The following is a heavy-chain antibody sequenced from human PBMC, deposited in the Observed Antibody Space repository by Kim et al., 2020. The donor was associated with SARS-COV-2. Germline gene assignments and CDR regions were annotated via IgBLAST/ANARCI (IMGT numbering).Heavy chain of an antibody. V-gene: IGHV3-33*01. Sequence: GGSLRLSCAASGFIFSSCNMHWVRQAPGKGLEWVAVIWSDGSIKHYADSVKGRFTISRDNSKNTLYLEMNSLGAEDTAVYYCARGGGDGGDTQSRTSAFDIWGQGTMVTVSS. D-gene: IGHD1-1*01. CDR3: ARGGGDGGDTQSRTSAFDI. CDR1: GFIFSSCN. J-gene: IGHJ3*02. CDR2: IWSDGSIK.